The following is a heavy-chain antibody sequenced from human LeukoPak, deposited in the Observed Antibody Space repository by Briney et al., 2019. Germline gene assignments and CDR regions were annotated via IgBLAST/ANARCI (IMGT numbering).Heavy chain of an antibody. CDR1: GFIFSRYG. J-gene: IGHJ4*02. Sequence: GGSLRLSCAASGFIFSRYGMHWVREAPGKGLEWVADIGYDGSNKYYADSVKGRFTISRDNSKNTLYLQMNSLSAEDTAVYYCAKGGRYDILTGHDYWGQGTLVTVSS. V-gene: IGHV3-33*06. CDR3: AKGGRYDILTGHDY. CDR2: IGYDGSNK. D-gene: IGHD3-9*01.